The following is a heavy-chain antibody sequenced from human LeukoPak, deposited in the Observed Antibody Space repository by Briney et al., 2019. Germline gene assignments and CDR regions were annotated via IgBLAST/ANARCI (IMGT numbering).Heavy chain of an antibody. D-gene: IGHD2-8*02. V-gene: IGHV3-23*01. CDR3: AKLLASLYYFDY. J-gene: IGHJ4*02. Sequence: GGSLRLSCAASGFTFSSYAMSWVCQAPGRGLEWVSAISGSGGSTYYADSVKGRFTISRDNSKNTLYLQMNSLRAEDTAVYYCAKLLASLYYFDYWGQGTLVTVSS. CDR2: ISGSGGST. CDR1: GFTFSSYA.